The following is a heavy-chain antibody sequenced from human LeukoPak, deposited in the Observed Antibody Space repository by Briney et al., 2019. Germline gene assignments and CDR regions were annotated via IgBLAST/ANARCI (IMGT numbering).Heavy chain of an antibody. CDR1: GGSISSYY. CDR2: IYYSGST. V-gene: IGHV4-59*01. CDR3: ASVYGAGSSFDY. Sequence: SETLSLTCTDPGGSISSYYWSWIRQPPGKGLGWIGYIYYSGSTNYNPSLKSRVTISVDTSKHQFSLKLSAVTAADTAVYYCASVYGAGSSFDYWGQGTLVTVSS. J-gene: IGHJ4*02. D-gene: IGHD3-10*01.